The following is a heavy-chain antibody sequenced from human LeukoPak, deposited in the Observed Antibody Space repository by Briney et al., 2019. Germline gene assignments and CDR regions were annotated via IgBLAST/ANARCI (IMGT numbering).Heavy chain of an antibody. CDR2: ISAYNGNT. CDR3: AGFSFRSGKNAFDI. J-gene: IGHJ3*02. D-gene: IGHD3-3*01. Sequence: ASVKVSCKASGYTFSNYGISWVRQAPGQGLEWMGWISAYNGNTNYAQKLQGRVTMTTDTSTSTRSLRSDDTAVYYCAGFSFRSGKNAFDIWGQGTMVTVSS. V-gene: IGHV1-18*01. CDR1: GYTFSNYG.